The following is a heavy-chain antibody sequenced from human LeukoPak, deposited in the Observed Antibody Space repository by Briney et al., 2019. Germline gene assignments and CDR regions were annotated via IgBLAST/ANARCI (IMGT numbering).Heavy chain of an antibody. Sequence: GGSLRLSCAASGFSVDTKYMSWVRRAPGKGLEWLSFIYNGVNTYYADSVKGRFTISRDNSKNTVYLQMNSLRAEDTAVYYCARDRGSGTDYSGFYYYGMDVWGQGTTVTVSS. CDR1: GFSVDTKY. V-gene: IGHV3-66*01. CDR2: IYNGVNT. D-gene: IGHD3-10*01. J-gene: IGHJ6*02. CDR3: ARDRGSGTDYSGFYYYGMDV.